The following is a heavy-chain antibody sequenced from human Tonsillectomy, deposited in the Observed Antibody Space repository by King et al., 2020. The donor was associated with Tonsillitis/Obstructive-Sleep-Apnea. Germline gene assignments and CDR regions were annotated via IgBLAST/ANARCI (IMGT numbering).Heavy chain of an antibody. CDR3: AADYLYYFYY. Sequence: VQLVESGPEVKKPGTSVKVSCKASGFTFTSSAMQWVRQARGQRLEWVGWIVVGSGNTNYAQQFQERVTITRDMSTRTAYMELSSLRSEDTAVYYCAADYLYYFYYWGQGTLVTVSS. V-gene: IGHV1-58*02. J-gene: IGHJ4*02. CDR1: GFTFTSSA. CDR2: IVVGSGNT.